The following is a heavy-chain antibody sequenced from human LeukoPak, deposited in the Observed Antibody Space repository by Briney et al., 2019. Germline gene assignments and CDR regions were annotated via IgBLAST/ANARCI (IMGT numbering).Heavy chain of an antibody. CDR1: GFTFSSYA. J-gene: IGHJ4*02. Sequence: PGGSLRLSCAASGFTFSSYAMSWVRQAPGKWLEWVSAISGSGGSTYYADSVKGRFTISRDNSKNTLYLQMNSLRAEDTAVYYCAKPMYYYGSGSYYNYFDYWGQGTLVTASS. V-gene: IGHV3-23*01. D-gene: IGHD3-10*01. CDR3: AKPMYYYGSGSYYNYFDY. CDR2: ISGSGGST.